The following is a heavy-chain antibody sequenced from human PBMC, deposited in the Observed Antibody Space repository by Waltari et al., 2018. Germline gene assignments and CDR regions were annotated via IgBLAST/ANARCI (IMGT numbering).Heavy chain of an antibody. D-gene: IGHD6-13*01. CDR1: GRPFRSYA. J-gene: IGHJ6*02. Sequence: QVQLVQSGAEVKNPGSSVKVSCKASGRPFRSYAISSLRQAPGQGLEWMGGIIPIFGTANYAQKFQGRVTITADESTSTAYMELSSLRSEDTAVYYCQAAAGTGYGMDVWGQGTTVTVSS. CDR2: IIPIFGTA. V-gene: IGHV1-69*13. CDR3: QAAAGTGYGMDV.